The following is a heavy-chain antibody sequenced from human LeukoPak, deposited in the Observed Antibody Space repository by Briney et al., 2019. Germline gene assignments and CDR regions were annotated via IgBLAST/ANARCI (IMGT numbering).Heavy chain of an antibody. CDR2: IYYSGST. J-gene: IGHJ4*02. Sequence: SETLSLTCTVSGGSTSSSSYYWGWIRQPPGKGLEWIGSIYYSGSTYYNPSLKSRVTISVDTSKNQFSLKLSSVTAADTAVYYCARDFGGYSGYDYSYWGQGTLVTVSS. D-gene: IGHD5-12*01. V-gene: IGHV4-39*07. CDR1: GGSTSSSSYY. CDR3: ARDFGGYSGYDYSY.